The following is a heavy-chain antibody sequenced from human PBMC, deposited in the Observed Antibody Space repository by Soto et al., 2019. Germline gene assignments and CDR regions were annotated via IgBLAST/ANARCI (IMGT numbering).Heavy chain of an antibody. Sequence: EVQLVESGGGLVQPGRSLRLSCAASGFTFDDYAMHWVRQAPGKGLEWVSGISWNSASIAYADSVKGRFTISRDKAKNSLSLQMNSLIAEATALYYCAKDLLHRSGWYDYSNWGQGTLVTVSS. J-gene: IGHJ4*02. CDR2: ISWNSASI. CDR3: AKDLLHRSGWYDYSN. D-gene: IGHD6-19*01. V-gene: IGHV3-9*01. CDR1: GFTFDDYA.